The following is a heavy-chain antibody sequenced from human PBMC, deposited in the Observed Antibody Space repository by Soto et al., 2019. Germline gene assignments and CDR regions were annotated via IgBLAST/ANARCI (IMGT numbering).Heavy chain of an antibody. V-gene: IGHV4-59*01. Sequence: PXGTLSLTCTVSGGSISSYYWSWIRQPPGKGLEWIGYIYYSGSTNYNPSLKSRVTISVDTSKNQFSLKLSSVTAADTAVYYCARLGYYVSSKDYWGQGTLVTVSS. CDR3: ARLGYYVSSKDY. CDR1: GGSISSYY. D-gene: IGHD3-22*01. J-gene: IGHJ4*02. CDR2: IYYSGST.